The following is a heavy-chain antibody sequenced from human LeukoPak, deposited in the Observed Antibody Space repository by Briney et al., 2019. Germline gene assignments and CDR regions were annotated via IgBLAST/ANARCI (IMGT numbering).Heavy chain of an antibody. CDR3: ASPPPTGTPGYFDL. CDR1: GFTFSSYA. D-gene: IGHD1-7*01. V-gene: IGHV3-64*01. J-gene: IGHJ2*01. CDR2: ISSNGGST. Sequence: PGGSLRLSCAASGFTFSSYAMHWVRQAPGKGLEYVSAISSNGGSTYYTNSVKGRFTVSRDNSKNTLYLQMGSLRAEDMAVYYCASPPPTGTPGYFDLGGRAPRVTFPS.